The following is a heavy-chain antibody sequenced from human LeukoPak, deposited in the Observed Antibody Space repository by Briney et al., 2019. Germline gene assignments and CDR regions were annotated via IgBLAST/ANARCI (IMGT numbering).Heavy chain of an antibody. V-gene: IGHV3-30*18. D-gene: IGHD5-12*01. CDR1: GFTFNIYS. CDR3: AKVDREWLLDYYYYYMDV. Sequence: GGSLRLSCAAPGFTFNIYSMNWVRQAPGKGLEWVAVISYDGSNKYYADSVKGRFTISRDNSKNTLYLQMNSLRAEDTAVYYCAKVDREWLLDYYYYYMDVWGKGTTVTISS. CDR2: ISYDGSNK. J-gene: IGHJ6*03.